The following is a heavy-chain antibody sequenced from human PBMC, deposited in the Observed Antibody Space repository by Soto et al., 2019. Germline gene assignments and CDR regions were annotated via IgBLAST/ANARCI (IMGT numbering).Heavy chain of an antibody. CDR1: GFTFSSYG. J-gene: IGHJ4*02. Sequence: GSLRLSCAASGFTFSSYGMHWVRQAPGKGLEWVSYIRSSRSNIYYADSVKGRFTISRDNAKNSLYLQMNSLRAEDTAVYYCARDLSLVNGFGQIDYWGQGTLVTVSS. CDR3: ARDLSLVNGFGQIDY. CDR2: IRSSRSNI. D-gene: IGHD3-3*01. V-gene: IGHV3-48*01.